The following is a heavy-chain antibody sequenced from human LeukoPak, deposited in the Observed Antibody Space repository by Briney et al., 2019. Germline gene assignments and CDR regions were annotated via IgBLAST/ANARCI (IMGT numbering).Heavy chain of an antibody. D-gene: IGHD2-21*02. J-gene: IGHJ6*03. Sequence: SVKVSCKASGGTFISYAISWVRQAPGQGLEWMGRIIPIFGTANYAQKFQGRVTITTDESTSTAYMELSSLRSEDTAVYYCAGNGDHEMMDYYYYYYMDVWGKGTTVTVSS. CDR3: AGNGDHEMMDYYYYYYMDV. CDR1: GGTFISYA. CDR2: IIPIFGTA. V-gene: IGHV1-69*05.